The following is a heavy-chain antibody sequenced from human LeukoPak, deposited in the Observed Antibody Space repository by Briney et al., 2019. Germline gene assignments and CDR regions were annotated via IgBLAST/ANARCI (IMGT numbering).Heavy chain of an antibody. V-gene: IGHV3-30-3*01. J-gene: IGHJ3*02. CDR1: GFTFSSYS. CDR3: ARDYYGSGNHAFDI. CDR2: ISYDGSNK. D-gene: IGHD3-10*01. Sequence: PGGSLRLSCAASGFTFSSYSIHWVRQAPGKGLEWLAVISYDGSNKYYADSVKGRLTISRDNSKNTLYLQMNSLRAEDTAVYYCARDYYGSGNHAFDIWGQGTMVTVSS.